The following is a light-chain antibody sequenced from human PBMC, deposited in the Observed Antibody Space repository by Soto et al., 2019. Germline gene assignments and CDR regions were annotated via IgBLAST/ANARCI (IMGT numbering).Light chain of an antibody. CDR1: QSVSSC. CDR2: DAS. V-gene: IGKV3-11*01. J-gene: IGKJ1*01. Sequence: ELGSPRSPATLSFSPGERATLSCRASQSVSSCLDWYQQKPGQAPRLLTYDASNRATGIPARFSGSGSGTDISLTISILQPDDFASCYCQQYESSSTFGQGTKVDIK. CDR3: QQYESSST.